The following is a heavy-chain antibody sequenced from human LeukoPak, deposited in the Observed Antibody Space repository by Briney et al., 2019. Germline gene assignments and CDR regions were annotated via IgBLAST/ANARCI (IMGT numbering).Heavy chain of an antibody. J-gene: IGHJ4*02. Sequence: PGGSLRLSCAASRFTFSTYGMHWVRQAPGKGLEWVSIITSGVGITYYADSVKGRFTISRDNSKNTLYLQMNSLRAEDTAVYYCAKGDYYDFDYWGQGTLVTVSS. CDR2: ITSGVGIT. D-gene: IGHD3-10*01. CDR3: AKGDYYDFDY. CDR1: RFTFSTYG. V-gene: IGHV3-23*01.